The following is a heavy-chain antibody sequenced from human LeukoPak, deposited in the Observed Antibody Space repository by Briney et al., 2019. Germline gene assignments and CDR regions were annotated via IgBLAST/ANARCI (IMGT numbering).Heavy chain of an antibody. D-gene: IGHD4-17*01. CDR3: AREYGDYGGLYYYYYYMDV. CDR2: IWYDGSNK. Sequence: GGSQRLSCAASGFTFSSYGMNWVRQTPGNGLEWVAVIWYDGSNKYYADSVKGRFTISRDNSKNTLYLQMNSLRAEDTAVYYCAREYGDYGGLYYYYYYMDVWGKGTTVTVSS. J-gene: IGHJ6*03. V-gene: IGHV3-33*01. CDR1: GFTFSSYG.